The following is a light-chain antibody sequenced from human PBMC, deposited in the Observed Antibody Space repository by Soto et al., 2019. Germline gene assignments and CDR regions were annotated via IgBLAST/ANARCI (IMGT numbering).Light chain of an antibody. J-gene: IGKJ1*01. V-gene: IGKV1-5*01. Sequence: DIQMTQSPSTLSASVGDRVTITCRASQSVSNWLAWYQQKPGKAPTLLIYDVSRLETGVPSRFSGSGSGTEFTLTINSLQPEDFATYFCQQYNSWRGEWTFGQGTKVDIK. CDR1: QSVSNW. CDR3: QQYNSWRGEWT. CDR2: DVS.